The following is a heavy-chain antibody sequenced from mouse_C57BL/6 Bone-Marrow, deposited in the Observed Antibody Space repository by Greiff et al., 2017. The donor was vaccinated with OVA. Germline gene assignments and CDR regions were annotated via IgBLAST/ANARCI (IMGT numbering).Heavy chain of an antibody. D-gene: IGHD2-5*01. CDR2: INPYNGGT. CDR3: ARSNSNPHYYAMDY. J-gene: IGHJ4*01. Sequence: EVQLQQSGPVLVKPGASVKMSCKASGYTFTDYYMNWVKQSHGKSLEWIGVINPYNGGTSYNQKIKGKATLTVDKSSSTAYMELNSLTSEDSAVYYCARSNSNPHYYAMDYWGQGTSVTVSS. CDR1: GYTFTDYY. V-gene: IGHV1-19*01.